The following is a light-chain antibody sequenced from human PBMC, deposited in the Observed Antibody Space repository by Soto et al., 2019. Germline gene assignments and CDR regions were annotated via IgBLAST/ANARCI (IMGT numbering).Light chain of an antibody. V-gene: IGLV1-51*01. CDR3: GAWDGGLSAFV. J-gene: IGLJ1*01. CDR2: DNN. Sequence: QSVLTQPPSVSAAPGRTVTISCSGSSSNIGNSFVSWYQQLPGTAPRLLIYDNNERPSGIPDRFSGSKSGTSATLGITGLQTGDEADYYCGAWDGGLSAFVFGTGTK. CDR1: SSNIGNSF.